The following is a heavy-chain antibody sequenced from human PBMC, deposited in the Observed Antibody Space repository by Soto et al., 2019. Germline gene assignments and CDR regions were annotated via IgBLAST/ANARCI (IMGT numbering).Heavy chain of an antibody. J-gene: IGHJ4*02. V-gene: IGHV3-23*01. Sequence: EGQLLESGGGLVQPGGSLRLSCAASGFTFSSYAMTWVRQAPGKGLEWVSSISGSGISTYYADSVKGQFTISRDNSKNTLYLQMNSLRAEDAAVYYCAKSAGSNAYYPNDYWGQGTLVTVSS. CDR1: GFTFSSYA. CDR2: ISGSGIST. CDR3: AKSAGSNAYYPNDY. D-gene: IGHD3-16*01.